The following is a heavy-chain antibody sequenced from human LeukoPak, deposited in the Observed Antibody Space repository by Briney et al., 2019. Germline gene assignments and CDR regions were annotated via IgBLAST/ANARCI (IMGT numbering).Heavy chain of an antibody. J-gene: IGHJ6*02. Sequence: PSETLSLTCTVSGGSISSSSYYWGWIRRPPGKGLEWIGSIYYSGSTYYNPSLKSRVTISVDTSKNQFSLKLSSVTAADTAVYYCARHPPPPLYYDFWSGYYTGYYYYGMDVWGQGTTVTVSS. V-gene: IGHV4-39*01. D-gene: IGHD3-3*01. CDR1: GGSISSSSYY. CDR2: IYYSGST. CDR3: ARHPPPPLYYDFWSGYYTGYYYYGMDV.